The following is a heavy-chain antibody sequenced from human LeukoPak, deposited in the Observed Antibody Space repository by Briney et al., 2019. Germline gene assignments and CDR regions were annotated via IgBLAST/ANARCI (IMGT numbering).Heavy chain of an antibody. Sequence: ASVKVSCKASGYTFTSYYMHWVRHAPGQGLEWMGIINPSGGSTSYAQKFQGRVTMTRDTSTSTVYMELSSLRSEDTAVYYCARGRIYYDSSSYSIDYWGQGTLVTVSS. CDR2: INPSGGST. D-gene: IGHD3-22*01. CDR1: GYTFTSYY. CDR3: ARGRIYYDSSSYSIDY. V-gene: IGHV1-46*01. J-gene: IGHJ4*02.